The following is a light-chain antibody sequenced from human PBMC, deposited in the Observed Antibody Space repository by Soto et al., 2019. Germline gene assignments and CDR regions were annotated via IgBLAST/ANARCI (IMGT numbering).Light chain of an antibody. V-gene: IGLV2-23*02. CDR3: CSYAGSSTFYV. J-gene: IGLJ1*01. CDR2: EVS. CDR1: SSDVGSYNL. Sequence: QSVLTQAASVTGFPGQSITISCTGTSSDVGSYNLVSWYQQHPGKAPKLMIYEVSKRPSGVSNRFSGSKSGNTASLTISGLQAEDEADYYCCSYAGSSTFYVFGTGTKVTV.